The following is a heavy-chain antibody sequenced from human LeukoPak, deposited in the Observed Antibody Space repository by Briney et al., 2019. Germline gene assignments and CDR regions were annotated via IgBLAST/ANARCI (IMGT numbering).Heavy chain of an antibody. D-gene: IGHD1-26*01. V-gene: IGHV3-9*01. CDR1: GFTFDDYA. Sequence: GGSLRLSCAASGFTFDDYAMHWVRHAPGKGLEWVSGISWNSGSIGYADSVKGRFTISRDNAKNSLYLQMNSLRAEDTALYYCAKDREGRSGSYLDYWGQGTLVTVSS. CDR3: AKDREGRSGSYLDY. J-gene: IGHJ4*02. CDR2: ISWNSGSI.